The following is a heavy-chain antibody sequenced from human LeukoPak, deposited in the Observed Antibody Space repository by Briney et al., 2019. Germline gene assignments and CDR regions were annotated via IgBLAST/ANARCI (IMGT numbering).Heavy chain of an antibody. CDR3: ARGGGDCYWACNWFDP. V-gene: IGHV4-59*01. CDR2: IYYSGST. Sequence: SETLSLTCTVSGGSISSYYWSWIRQPPGKGLEWIGYIYYSGSTNYNPSLKGRVTISVDTSKNQFSLKLSSVTAADTAVYYCARGGGDCYWACNWFDPWGQGTLVTVSS. CDR1: GGSISSYY. D-gene: IGHD2-21*02. J-gene: IGHJ5*02.